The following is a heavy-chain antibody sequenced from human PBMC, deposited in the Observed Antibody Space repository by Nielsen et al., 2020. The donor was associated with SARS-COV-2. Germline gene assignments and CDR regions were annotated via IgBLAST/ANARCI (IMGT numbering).Heavy chain of an antibody. Sequence: GESLKISCAASEFTFSSHWMHWVRQTPGKGLVWVSRIKSDGSSTSYADSVKGRFTISRDNAKSTLYLQLNSLRAEDTAVYYCSSENGDYWGQGTLVIVSS. J-gene: IGHJ4*02. D-gene: IGHD1-1*01. CDR1: EFTFSSHW. CDR2: IKSDGSST. CDR3: SSENGDY. V-gene: IGHV3-74*01.